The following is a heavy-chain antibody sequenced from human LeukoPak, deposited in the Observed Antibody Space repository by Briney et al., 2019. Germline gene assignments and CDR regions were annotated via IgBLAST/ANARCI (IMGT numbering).Heavy chain of an antibody. CDR2: IYTSGST. CDR1: GGSISSYY. V-gene: IGHV4-4*07. Sequence: SETLSLTCTVSGGSISSYYWSWIRQPAGKGLEWIGRIYTSGSTYYNPSLKSRVTISVDTSKNQFSLKLSSVTAADTAVYYCARVQGGNYHGSGSYYKYWGQGTLVTVSS. CDR3: ARVQGGNYHGSGSYYKY. J-gene: IGHJ4*02. D-gene: IGHD3-10*01.